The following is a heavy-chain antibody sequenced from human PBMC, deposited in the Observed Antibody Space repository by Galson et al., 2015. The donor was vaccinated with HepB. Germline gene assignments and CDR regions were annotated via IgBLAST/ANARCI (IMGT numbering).Heavy chain of an antibody. CDR1: GFTFSSYS. J-gene: IGHJ4*02. CDR3: ARLNSGGYCSGGSCYFDY. Sequence: SLRLSCAASGFTFSSYSMNWVRQAPGKGLEWVSYISSSSSTIYYADSVKGRFTISRDNAKSSLYLQMNSLRDEDTAVYYCARLNSGGYCSGGSCYFDYWGQGTLVTVSS. CDR2: ISSSSSTI. D-gene: IGHD2-15*01. V-gene: IGHV3-48*02.